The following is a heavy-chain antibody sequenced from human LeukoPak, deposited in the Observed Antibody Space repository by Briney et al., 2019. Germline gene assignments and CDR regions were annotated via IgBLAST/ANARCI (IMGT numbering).Heavy chain of an antibody. Sequence: GDYYXSWIRQPPGKGLEWIAYMYYSGSTYYNPSLKRRVTMSADTSKNQLSLKLSSVTAADTAVYYCARPYYYDSRIDPWGQGILVTVSS. D-gene: IGHD3-22*01. CDR2: MYYSGST. V-gene: IGHV4-30-4*01. CDR1: GDYY. CDR3: ARPYYYDSRIDP. J-gene: IGHJ5*02.